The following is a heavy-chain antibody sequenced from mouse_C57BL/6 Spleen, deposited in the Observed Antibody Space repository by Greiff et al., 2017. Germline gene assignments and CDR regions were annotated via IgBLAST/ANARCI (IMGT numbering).Heavy chain of an antibody. D-gene: IGHD3-2*02. Sequence: QVQLQQPGAELVMPGASVKLSCKASGYTFTSYWMHWVKQRPGQGLEWIGEIDPSASYTNYNQKFNGKSTLTVDKSSSTAYIQHGSLTSESSAVYYGAGEVTAQATDAMDYWGQGTSVTVSS. CDR1: GYTFTSYW. CDR3: AGEVTAQATDAMDY. CDR2: IDPSASYT. J-gene: IGHJ4*01. V-gene: IGHV1-69*01.